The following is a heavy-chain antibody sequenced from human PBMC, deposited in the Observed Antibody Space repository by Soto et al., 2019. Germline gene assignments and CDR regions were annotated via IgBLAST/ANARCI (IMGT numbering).Heavy chain of an antibody. CDR1: GFIFTPYS. D-gene: IGHD2-2*01. Sequence: HPEGSLRLSCAASGFIFTPYSVSWVRQAPGKGLEWISYVSVGGTAIYYADSVRGRFTISRDDAKNSVYLQINSLGAEDTAVYYCARLICDSTSCARHYFDSWGQGTPVTVSS. CDR2: VSVGGTAI. V-gene: IGHV3-48*01. J-gene: IGHJ4*02. CDR3: ARLICDSTSCARHYFDS.